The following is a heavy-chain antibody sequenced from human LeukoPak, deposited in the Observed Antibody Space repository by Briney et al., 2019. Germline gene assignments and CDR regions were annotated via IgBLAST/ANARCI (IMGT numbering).Heavy chain of an antibody. J-gene: IGHJ5*02. D-gene: IGHD2-2*01. CDR1: GFSLGSYD. Sequence: GGSLRLSCAASGFSLGSYDMNWVRQAPGKGLGWVSPISTTSTYIYYRYSVKGRFTISRDNARNSLYLQMNGLRAEDTAVYYCARADCFSSTCYLRSSWFDPWGQGTLVTVSS. V-gene: IGHV3-21*01. CDR2: ISTTSTYI. CDR3: ARADCFSSTCYLRSSWFDP.